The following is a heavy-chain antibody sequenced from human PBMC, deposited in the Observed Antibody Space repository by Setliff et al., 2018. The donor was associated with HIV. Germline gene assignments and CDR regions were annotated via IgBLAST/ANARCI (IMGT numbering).Heavy chain of an antibody. V-gene: IGHV4-61*01. D-gene: IGHD6-25*01. CDR2: IYYSGST. J-gene: IGHJ4*02. CDR1: GGSVSSGSYY. Sequence: SETLSLTCTVSGGSVSSGSYYWSWIRQPPGKGLEWIGYIYYSGSTKPNPSLKSRNTISLDPSKNQFSLKLTSVTAADTAVYYGARYSPRGYTLTGPYWGQGTLVTVS. CDR3: ARYSPRGYTLTGPY.